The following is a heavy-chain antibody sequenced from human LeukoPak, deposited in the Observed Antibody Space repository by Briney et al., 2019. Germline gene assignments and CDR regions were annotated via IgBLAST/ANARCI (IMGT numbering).Heavy chain of an antibody. CDR2: IYTSGST. J-gene: IGHJ4*02. V-gene: IGHV4-61*02. CDR1: GGSISSGSYY. CDR3: AREGDEAVAGDFDY. D-gene: IGHD6-19*01. Sequence: SSQTLSLTCTVSGGSISSGSYYWSWIRQPAGKGLEWIGRIYTSGSTNYNPSLKSRVTISVDTSKNQFSLKLSSVTAADTAVYYCAREGDEAVAGDFDYWGQGTLVTVSS.